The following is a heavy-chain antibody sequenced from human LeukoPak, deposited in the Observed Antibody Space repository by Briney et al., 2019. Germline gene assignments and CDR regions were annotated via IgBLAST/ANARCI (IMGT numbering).Heavy chain of an antibody. CDR3: AREGGWYDY. CDR2: ISSNGGST. Sequence: GGSLRLSCAASGFTFSTYPMHWVRQAPGKGLEYVSAISSNGGSTYYGNSVRGRSIISRDNSKNTLYLQMGSLRAEDTAVYYCAREGGWYDYWGQGTLVTVSS. V-gene: IGHV3-64*01. J-gene: IGHJ4*02. CDR1: GFTFSTYP. D-gene: IGHD6-19*01.